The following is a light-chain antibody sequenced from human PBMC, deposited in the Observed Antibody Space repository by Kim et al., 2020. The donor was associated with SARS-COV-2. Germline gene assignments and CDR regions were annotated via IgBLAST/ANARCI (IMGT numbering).Light chain of an antibody. Sequence: SASVGDRVTITCRASQSISNWLAWYQQKPGKAPTLLIYDASTLQSGVPSRFSGSGSGTEFTLTISSLQADDFATYHCQQYNSYYSFGQGTKVDIK. V-gene: IGKV1-5*01. J-gene: IGKJ2*03. CDR3: QQYNSYYS. CDR1: QSISNW. CDR2: DAS.